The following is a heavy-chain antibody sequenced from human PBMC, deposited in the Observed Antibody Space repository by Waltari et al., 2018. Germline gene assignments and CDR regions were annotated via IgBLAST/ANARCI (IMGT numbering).Heavy chain of an antibody. D-gene: IGHD6-19*01. V-gene: IGHV3-33*01. CDR3: ARASIAVEERGDDYFHY. Sequence: VQLVVSGGGVVQPGKSLRLSCAASGFSFSSYAMHWVRQAPGKGREWLAGLGYDGDNTYYGGSVRGRFTISRDNSKNTLYLQLNSLRAEDTAVYYCARASIAVEERGDDYFHYWGQGTLVTVSS. J-gene: IGHJ4*02. CDR1: GFSFSSYA. CDR2: LGYDGDNT.